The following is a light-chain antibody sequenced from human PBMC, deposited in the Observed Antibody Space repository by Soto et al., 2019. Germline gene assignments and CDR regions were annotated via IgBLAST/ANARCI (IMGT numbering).Light chain of an antibody. V-gene: IGLV1-40*01. CDR1: SSNFGAGYE. J-gene: IGLJ1*01. Sequence: QSVLTQPPSVSRAPGQRVTISCTGSSSNFGAGYEVHWYKQLPGAAPTLVIFNNLNRPSGVPERFSGSKSGTSASLVISGLPAEDDADYYCQSFDSSLRVYVFGSGTKLTVL. CDR3: QSFDSSLRVYV. CDR2: NNL.